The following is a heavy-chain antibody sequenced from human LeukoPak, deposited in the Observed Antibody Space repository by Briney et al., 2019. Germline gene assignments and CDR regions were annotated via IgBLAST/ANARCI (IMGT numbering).Heavy chain of an antibody. CDR1: GFTVSSNY. V-gene: IGHV3-53*01. D-gene: IGHD3-22*01. CDR2: IYSGGST. Sequence: GGSLRLSCAASGFTVSSNYMSWVRQAPGKGLEWVSVIYSGGSTYYADSVKGRFTISRDNSKNTLYLQMNSLRAEDTAVYYCAKDSDGYYDSSGYTELDYWGQGTLVTVSS. CDR3: AKDSDGYYDSSGYTELDY. J-gene: IGHJ4*02.